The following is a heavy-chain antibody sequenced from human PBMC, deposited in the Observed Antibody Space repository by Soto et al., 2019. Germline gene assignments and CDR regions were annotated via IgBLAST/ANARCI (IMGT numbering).Heavy chain of an antibody. CDR2: IYYSGST. D-gene: IGHD3-3*01. J-gene: IGHJ5*02. Sequence: SETLSLTCTVSGGSISSGGYYWSWIRQHPGKGLEWIGYIYYSGSTYYNLSLKSRVTISVDMSKNQFSLKLSSVTAADTAVYYCAREFSAYYDFWSGPRGWFDPWGQGTLVTVSS. CDR3: AREFSAYYDFWSGPRGWFDP. V-gene: IGHV4-31*03. CDR1: GGSISSGGYY.